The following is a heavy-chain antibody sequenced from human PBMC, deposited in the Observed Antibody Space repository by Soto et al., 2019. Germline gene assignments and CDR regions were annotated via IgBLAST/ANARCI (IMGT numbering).Heavy chain of an antibody. Sequence: SETLSLTCTVSGDSIGSFFWSWIRQPPGKGLEWIRNIYYRGSTSYNPALKSRVTISIDTSKNQYSLNLSSVTAADTAVYYCARVKGVTYYDISTGPSYFDFWGQGTLVTVSS. D-gene: IGHD3-9*01. J-gene: IGHJ4*02. CDR2: IYYRGST. V-gene: IGHV4-59*01. CDR1: GDSIGSFF. CDR3: ARVKGVTYYDISTGPSYFDF.